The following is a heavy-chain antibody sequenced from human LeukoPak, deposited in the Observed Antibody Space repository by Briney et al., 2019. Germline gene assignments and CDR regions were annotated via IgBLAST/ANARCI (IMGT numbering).Heavy chain of an antibody. CDR1: GYTFTGYY. D-gene: IGHD3-22*01. CDR3: ARAPMIVVVFPPRLDF. Sequence: EASVKVSCKTSGYTFTGYYMHWVRQAPGQGLEWMGWINPNTGGTNYAQKFQGRVTMTSDTSISTAYMELSSLKFDDTAMYYCARAPMIVVVFPPRLDFWGQGTLVTVSS. J-gene: IGHJ4*02. CDR2: INPNTGGT. V-gene: IGHV1-2*02.